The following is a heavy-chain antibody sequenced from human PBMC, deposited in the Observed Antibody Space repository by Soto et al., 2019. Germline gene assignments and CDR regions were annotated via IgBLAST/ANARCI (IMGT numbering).Heavy chain of an antibody. Sequence: GGSLRLSCAASGFTFSSYSMNWVRQAPGKGLVWVSCIKSDGSRTYYADSVKGRLTISRDNAKNTLYLQMNSLRVEDTAVYYCARGDGDYYDGNGYLGRHWGQGTLVTVSS. D-gene: IGHD3-22*01. V-gene: IGHV3-74*01. CDR1: GFTFSSYS. CDR3: ARGDGDYYDGNGYLGRH. CDR2: IKSDGSRT. J-gene: IGHJ4*02.